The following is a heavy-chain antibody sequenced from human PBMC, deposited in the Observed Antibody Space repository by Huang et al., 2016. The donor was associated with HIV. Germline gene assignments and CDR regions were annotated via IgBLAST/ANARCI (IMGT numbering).Heavy chain of an antibody. J-gene: IGHJ4*02. Sequence: QVQLVESGGGVVQPGRSLRRSCVASGFTFNNFGMHWVRQAPGKGLEWVAFISFDGSSGRYSESVKGRFTISRDNPMDTLYLQMNSLRPDDTAVYYCAKESRWYSDLDNWGQGTLVTVSS. D-gene: IGHD2-15*01. CDR1: GFTFNNFG. CDR3: AKESRWYSDLDN. CDR2: ISFDGSSG. V-gene: IGHV3-30*18.